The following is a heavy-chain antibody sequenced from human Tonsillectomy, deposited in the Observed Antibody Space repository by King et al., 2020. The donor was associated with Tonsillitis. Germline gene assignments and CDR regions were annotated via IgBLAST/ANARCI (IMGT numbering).Heavy chain of an antibody. CDR3: ARSLDYYDSSGYLAFDI. Sequence: VQLVESGGGVVQPGRSLRLSCAASGFTFSSYAIHWVRQAPGKGLEWVAVISSDGSNKYYADSVKGRFTILRDNSKNTLYLQMNSLRAEDTAVYYCARSLDYYDSSGYLAFDIWGQGTLVTVSS. D-gene: IGHD3-22*01. V-gene: IGHV3-30-3*01. CDR2: ISSDGSNK. J-gene: IGHJ3*02. CDR1: GFTFSSYA.